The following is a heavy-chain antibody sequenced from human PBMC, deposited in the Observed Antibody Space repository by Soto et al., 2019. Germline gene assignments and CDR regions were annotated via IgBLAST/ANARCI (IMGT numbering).Heavy chain of an antibody. V-gene: IGHV4-34*01. J-gene: IGHJ5*02. CDR2: INHSGST. CDR1: GVSFSGYY. D-gene: IGHD3-3*01. CDR3: ARGPKYYDFWSGSVRYNWFDP. Sequence: PSETLSLSCAVYGVSFSGYYWSWIRQPPGKGLEWIGEINHSGSTNYNPSHKSRVTISVDTSKNQFSLKLSSVTAADTAVYYCARGPKYYDFWSGSVRYNWFDPWGQGTLVTVSS.